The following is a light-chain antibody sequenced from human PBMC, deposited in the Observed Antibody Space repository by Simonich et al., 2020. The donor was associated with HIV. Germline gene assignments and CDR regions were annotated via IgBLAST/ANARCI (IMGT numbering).Light chain of an antibody. V-gene: IGKV6D-21*02. CDR1: QTIGNS. Sequence: EIVLTQSPDFQSVTPKEKVTITCRASQTIGNSLHWYQQKPDQSPKLLIKYASQSISGVPSRFSGSGSGTDFTLTINSLEPEDFAVYYCQQRSNWPPLFGGGTKVEIK. CDR3: QQRSNWPPL. J-gene: IGKJ4*01. CDR2: YAS.